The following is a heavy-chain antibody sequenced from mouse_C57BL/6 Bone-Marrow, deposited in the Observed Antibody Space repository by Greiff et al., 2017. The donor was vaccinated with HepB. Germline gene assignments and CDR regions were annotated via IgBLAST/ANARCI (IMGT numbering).Heavy chain of an antibody. J-gene: IGHJ3*01. CDR1: GFTFSDYY. Sequence: EVHLVESGGGLVQPGGSLKLSCAASGFTFSDYYMYWVRQTPEKRLEWVAYISNGGGSTYYPDTVKGRFTISRDNAKNTLYLQMSRLKSEDTAMYYCARPGDYYGSSPFAYWGQGTLVTVSA. CDR3: ARPGDYYGSSPFAY. CDR2: ISNGGGST. V-gene: IGHV5-12*01. D-gene: IGHD1-1*01.